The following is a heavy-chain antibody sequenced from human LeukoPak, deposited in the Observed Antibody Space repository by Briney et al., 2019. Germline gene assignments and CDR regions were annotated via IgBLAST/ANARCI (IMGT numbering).Heavy chain of an antibody. CDR1: GFTFSSYA. J-gene: IGHJ5*02. Sequence: GGSLRLSCAASGFTFSSYAMHWVRQAPGKGLEWVAVISYDGSNKYYADSVKGRFTISRDNSKNTLYLQMNSLRAEDTAVYYCARRPVYMVVPAAGTIRSGVWFDPWGQGTLVTVSS. D-gene: IGHD2-2*01. CDR3: ARRPVYMVVPAAGTIRSGVWFDP. V-gene: IGHV3-30-3*01. CDR2: ISYDGSNK.